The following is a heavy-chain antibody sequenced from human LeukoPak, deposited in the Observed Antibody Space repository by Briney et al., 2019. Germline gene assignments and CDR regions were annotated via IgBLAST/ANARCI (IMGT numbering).Heavy chain of an antibody. V-gene: IGHV5-51*01. CDR2: IRPDDSNT. Sequence: GESLKISCKASAYRFTTDWVGWVRQMPGKGLEWMGNIRPDDSNTKYSPSFQGQVTISADKSISTAYLQWSSLKASDTAMYYCARHLLSRGWFDPWGQGTLVTVSS. CDR1: AYRFTTDW. J-gene: IGHJ5*02. D-gene: IGHD3-10*01. CDR3: ARHLLSRGWFDP.